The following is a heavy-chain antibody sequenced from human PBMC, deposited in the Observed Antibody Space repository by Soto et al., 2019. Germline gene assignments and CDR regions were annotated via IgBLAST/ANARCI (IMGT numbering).Heavy chain of an antibody. CDR1: GGTFSSYA. CDR3: ARGGSSSWYFGWFDP. J-gene: IGHJ5*02. D-gene: IGHD6-13*01. CDR2: IIPIFGTA. V-gene: IGHV1-69*01. Sequence: VSCKASGGTFSSYAISWVRQAPGQGLEWMGGIIPIFGTANYAQKFQGRVTITADESTSTAYMELSSLRSEDTAVYYCARGGSSSWYFGWFDPWGQGTLVTVSS.